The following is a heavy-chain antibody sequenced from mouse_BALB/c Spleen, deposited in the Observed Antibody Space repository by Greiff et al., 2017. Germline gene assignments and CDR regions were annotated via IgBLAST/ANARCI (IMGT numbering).Heavy chain of an antibody. J-gene: IGHJ4*01. Sequence: EVQLVESGPGLVKPSQSLSLTCTVTGYSITSDYAWNWIRQFPGNKLEWMGYISYSGSTSYNPSLKSRISITRDTSKNQFFLQLNSVTTEDTATYYCARYRGYYAMDYWGQGTSVTVSS. CDR2: ISYSGST. V-gene: IGHV3-2*02. CDR1: GYSITSDYA. CDR3: ARYRGYYAMDY.